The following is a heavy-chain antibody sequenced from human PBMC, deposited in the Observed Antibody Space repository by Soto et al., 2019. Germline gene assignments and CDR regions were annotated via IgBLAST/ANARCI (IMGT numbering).Heavy chain of an antibody. CDR1: GGSFSGYY. J-gene: IGHJ6*03. CDR2: INHSGST. D-gene: IGHD6-6*01. V-gene: IGHV4-34*01. Sequence: SETLSLTCAVYGGSFSGYYWSWIRQPPGKGLEWIGEINHSGSTNYNPSLKSRVTISVDTSKNQFSLKLSSVTAADTAVYYCARGRSSSSENYYYYMDVWGKGTTVTVSS. CDR3: ARGRSSSSENYYYYMDV.